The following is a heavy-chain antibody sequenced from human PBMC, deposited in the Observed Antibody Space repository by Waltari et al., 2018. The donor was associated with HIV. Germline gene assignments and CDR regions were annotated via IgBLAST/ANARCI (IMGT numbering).Heavy chain of an antibody. CDR1: GFTFASCW. D-gene: IGHD3-22*01. Sequence: EVQLVESGGGLVQPGGSLRLSCAASGFTFASCWVSWVRQAPGKGPGGVANIKEEGSEKYYVDSVKGRFTISRDNAKNSLFLQMNSLRAEDTAIYYCARDYYDTGNLDHWGQGTLVTVSS. CDR2: IKEEGSEK. V-gene: IGHV3-7*01. J-gene: IGHJ4*02. CDR3: ARDYYDTGNLDH.